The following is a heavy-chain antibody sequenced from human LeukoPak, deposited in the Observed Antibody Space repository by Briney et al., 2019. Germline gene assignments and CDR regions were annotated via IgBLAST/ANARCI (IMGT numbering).Heavy chain of an antibody. D-gene: IGHD3-3*01. CDR1: GGSFSGYY. CDR3: AGSRDFWSGYYLDY. Sequence: TSETLSLTCAVYGGSFSGYYWSWIRQPPGKGLEWIGEINHSGSTNYNPSLKSRVTISVDTSKNQFSLKLSSVTAADTAVYYCAGSRDFWSGYYLDYWGQGTLVTVSS. J-gene: IGHJ4*02. CDR2: INHSGST. V-gene: IGHV4-34*01.